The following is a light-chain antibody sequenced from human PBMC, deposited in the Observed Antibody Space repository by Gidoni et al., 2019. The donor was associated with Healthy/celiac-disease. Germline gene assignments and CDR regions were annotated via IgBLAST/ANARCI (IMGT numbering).Light chain of an antibody. CDR1: QSVSSSY. V-gene: IGKV3-20*01. CDR3: QQYGSSPPYT. Sequence: EIVLTQSPGTLSLSPGERATLSCRASQSVSSSYFAWYQQKPGQAPRLLIYGASSRATGIPDRFSCSGSGTDFTLTISRLEPEDFAVYYCQQYGSSPPYTFGQGTKLEIK. J-gene: IGKJ2*01. CDR2: GAS.